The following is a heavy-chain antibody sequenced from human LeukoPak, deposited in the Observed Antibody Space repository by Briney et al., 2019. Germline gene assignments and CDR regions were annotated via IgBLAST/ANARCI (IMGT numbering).Heavy chain of an antibody. D-gene: IGHD6-6*01. Sequence: GASVKVSCKASGGTFSSYAISWVRQAPGQGLEWMGGIIPIFGTANYAQKFQGRVTITTDESTSTAYMELSRLRSDDTAVYYCARELYNRRFRAAQGYWGQGTLVTVSS. CDR3: ARELYNRRFRAAQGY. V-gene: IGHV1-69*05. CDR2: IIPIFGTA. J-gene: IGHJ4*02. CDR1: GGTFSSYA.